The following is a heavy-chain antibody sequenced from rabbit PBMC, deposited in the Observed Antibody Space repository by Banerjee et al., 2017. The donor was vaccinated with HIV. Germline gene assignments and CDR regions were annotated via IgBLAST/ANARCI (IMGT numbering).Heavy chain of an antibody. Sequence: QSLEESGGDLVKPGASLTLTCTASGFSFSSSYYMCWVRQAPGKGLEWIGCIYAGSSGSTYYANWAKGRFTISKTSSTTVTLQMTSLTAADTATYFCGRDDYYGLDLRGPGTLVTVS. CDR3: GRDDYYGLDL. CDR2: IYAGSSGST. CDR1: GFSFSSSYY. J-gene: IGHJ6*01. V-gene: IGHV1S40*01.